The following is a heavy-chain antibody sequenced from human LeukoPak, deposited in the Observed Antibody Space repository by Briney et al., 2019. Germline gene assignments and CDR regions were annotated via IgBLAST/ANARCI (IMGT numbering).Heavy chain of an antibody. Sequence: GGSLRLSCAASGFTFSSYGMHWVRQAPGKGLEWVAVIWYDGSNKYYADSVKGRFTISRDNSKNTLYLQMNSLRAEDTAVYYCARVSYGGNSGGVRYWGQGTLVTVSS. J-gene: IGHJ4*02. V-gene: IGHV3-33*01. CDR3: ARVSYGGNSGGVRY. D-gene: IGHD4-23*01. CDR2: IWYDGSNK. CDR1: GFTFSSYG.